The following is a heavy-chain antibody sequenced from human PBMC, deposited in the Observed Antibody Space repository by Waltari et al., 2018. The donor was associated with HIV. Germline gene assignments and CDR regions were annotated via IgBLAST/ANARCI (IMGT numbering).Heavy chain of an antibody. CDR2: FIPIYHTV. D-gene: IGHD6-13*01. V-gene: IGHV1-69*01. CDR3: TRGPAAGTGNWFDP. Sequence: QVPRVQAGAGVKKPGSSEKVTCKASGGTIRIYAIIWVRQAPGQGLDWLGGFIPIYHTVRSAQKFQGRVTIAADEYTSTAYMELSSLRSEDTAVYYCTRGPAAGTGNWFDPWGQGTMVTVSS. J-gene: IGHJ5*02. CDR1: GGTIRIYA.